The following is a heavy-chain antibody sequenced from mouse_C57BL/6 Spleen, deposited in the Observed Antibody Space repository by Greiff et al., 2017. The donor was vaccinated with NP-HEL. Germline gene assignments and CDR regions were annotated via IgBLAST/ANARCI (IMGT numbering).Heavy chain of an antibody. CDR1: GYAFSSSW. J-gene: IGHJ4*01. Sequence: LVESGPELVKPGASVKISCKASGYAFSSSWMNWVKQRPGKGLEWIGRIYPGDGGTNYNGKFKSKATLTADKSSSTAYMQLSSLTSEDSAVYYCADYDYVVYAKDYWGQGTTVTVSS. CDR3: ADYDYVVYAKDY. CDR2: IYPGDGGT. D-gene: IGHD2-4*01. V-gene: IGHV1-82*01.